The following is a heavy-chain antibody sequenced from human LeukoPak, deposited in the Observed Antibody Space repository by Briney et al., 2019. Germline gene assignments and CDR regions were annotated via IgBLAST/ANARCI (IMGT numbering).Heavy chain of an antibody. Sequence: PGGSLRLSCAASGFTFSSYGMHWVRQAPGKGLEWVAVISYDGSDKYYADSVKGRFTISRDNSKNTLYLQMNSLSGEDTALYYCANSGSYYEPLYYFDYWGQGTLVTVSS. CDR2: ISYDGSDK. V-gene: IGHV3-30-3*01. D-gene: IGHD1-26*01. J-gene: IGHJ4*02. CDR1: GFTFSSYG. CDR3: ANSGSYYEPLYYFDY.